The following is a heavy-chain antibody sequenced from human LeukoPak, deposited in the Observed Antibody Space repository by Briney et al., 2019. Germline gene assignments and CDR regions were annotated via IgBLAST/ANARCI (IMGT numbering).Heavy chain of an antibody. V-gene: IGHV1-2*02. CDR2: INPNSGGT. Sequence: ASVKVSCKASGYTFTGYFLHWVRQAPGQGLEWMGWINPNSGGTNYAQKFQGRVTMTRDASISTAYMELSRLRSDDTAVYYCAKVGYCSGGSCNPEYFQHWGQGTLVTVSS. CDR3: AKVGYCSGGSCNPEYFQH. J-gene: IGHJ1*01. CDR1: GYTFTGYF. D-gene: IGHD2-15*01.